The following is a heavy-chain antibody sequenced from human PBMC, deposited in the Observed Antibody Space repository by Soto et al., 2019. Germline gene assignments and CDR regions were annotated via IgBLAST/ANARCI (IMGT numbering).Heavy chain of an antibody. J-gene: IGHJ5*02. CDR3: AHSIIAAAGGVWFDP. Sequence: SGPTLVNPTQTLTLTCTFSGFSLSTSGVGVGWIRQPPGKTLEWLALIYWNDDKRYSPSLKSRLTITKDTSKNQVVLTMTNMDPVDTATYYCAHSIIAAAGGVWFDPWGQGTLVTVSS. V-gene: IGHV2-5*01. CDR1: GFSLSTSGVG. D-gene: IGHD6-13*01. CDR2: IYWNDDK.